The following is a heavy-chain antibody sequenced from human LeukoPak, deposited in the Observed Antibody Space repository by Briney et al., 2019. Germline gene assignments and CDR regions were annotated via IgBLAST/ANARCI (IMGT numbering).Heavy chain of an antibody. Sequence: SETLSLTCAVYGGSISGYYWSWIRQPPGKGLEWVGEIHYTGGTSYNPSLKSRATISIDTSRNQLSLKLSSVTAADTAVYYCARGLLLSYYMDVWGKGTTVTVSS. CDR3: ARGLLLSYYMDV. J-gene: IGHJ6*03. CDR2: IHYTGGT. CDR1: GGSISGYY. D-gene: IGHD2-15*01. V-gene: IGHV4-34*01.